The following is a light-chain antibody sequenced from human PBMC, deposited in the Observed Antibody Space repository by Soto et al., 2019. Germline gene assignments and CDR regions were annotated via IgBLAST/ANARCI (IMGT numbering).Light chain of an antibody. J-gene: IGLJ2*01. Sequence: QSGLTQPASVSGSPGQSITISCTGTSSDVGGYNYVSWYQQLPGKAPKLMIYEVSNRPSGVSNRFSGSKSGNTASLTISGLQAEDEADYYCSSYTRTSTVVFGGGTKVTVL. CDR1: SSDVGGYNY. CDR3: SSYTRTSTVV. V-gene: IGLV2-14*01. CDR2: EVS.